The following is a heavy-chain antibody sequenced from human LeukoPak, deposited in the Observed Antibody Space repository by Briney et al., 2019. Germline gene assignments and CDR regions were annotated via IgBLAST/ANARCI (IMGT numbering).Heavy chain of an antibody. J-gene: IGHJ4*02. V-gene: IGHV1-69*01. CDR3: ARYYYGSGSYYIFDY. Sequence: ASVKVSCTASGGTFSSYAISWVRQAPGQGLEWMGGIIPIFGTANYAQKFQGRVTITADESTSTAYMELSSLRSEDTAVYYCARYYYGSGSYYIFDYWDQGTLVTVSS. D-gene: IGHD3-10*01. CDR1: GGTFSSYA. CDR2: IIPIFGTA.